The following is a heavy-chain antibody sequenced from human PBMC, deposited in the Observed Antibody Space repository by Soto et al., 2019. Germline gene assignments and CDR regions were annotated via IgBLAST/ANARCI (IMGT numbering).Heavy chain of an antibody. Sequence: ASVKVSCKASGGTFSTYTITWVRQAPGQGLEWMGRIIPILGIANYAQKFQGRVTITADKSTSTAYMELSSLRSEDTAVYYCARDLAYESACWFDPWGQGTLVTVSS. CDR2: IIPILGIA. J-gene: IGHJ5*02. V-gene: IGHV1-69*04. CDR1: GGTFSTYT. D-gene: IGHD5-12*01. CDR3: ARDLAYESACWFDP.